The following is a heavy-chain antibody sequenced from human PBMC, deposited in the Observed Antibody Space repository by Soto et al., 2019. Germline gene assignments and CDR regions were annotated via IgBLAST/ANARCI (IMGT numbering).Heavy chain of an antibody. CDR1: GYSFTRYV. V-gene: IGHV1-18*01. CDR2: ISAYNGNT. CDR3: ARDIDHIAVAGTFDY. Sequence: ASAKVSCKASGYSFTRYVSSWARQAPGQGLEWMGWISAYNGNTNYAQKLQGRVTMTTDTSTSTAYMELRSLRSDDTAVYYCARDIDHIAVAGTFDYRDQGPLGTVSS. D-gene: IGHD6-19*01. J-gene: IGHJ4*02.